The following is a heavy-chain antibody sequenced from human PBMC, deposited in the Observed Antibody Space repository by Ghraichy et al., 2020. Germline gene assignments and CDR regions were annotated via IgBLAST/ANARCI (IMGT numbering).Heavy chain of an antibody. J-gene: IGHJ4*02. V-gene: IGHV3-66*01. Sequence: GSLRLSCAASGFTVSSNYMSWVRQAPGKGLEWVSVIYSGGSAYYADSVKGRFTISRDNSKNTLYLQMNSLRAEDTAVYYCARGVCSGGSCYWGFDYWGQGTLVTVSS. CDR2: IYSGGSA. CDR1: GFTVSSNY. CDR3: ARGVCSGGSCYWGFDY. D-gene: IGHD2-15*01.